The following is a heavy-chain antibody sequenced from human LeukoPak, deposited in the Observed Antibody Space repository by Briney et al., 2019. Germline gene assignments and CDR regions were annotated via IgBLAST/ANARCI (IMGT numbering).Heavy chain of an antibody. J-gene: IGHJ4*02. CDR3: AREIVADGAY. D-gene: IGHD5-12*01. CDR1: GFTFSRDS. V-gene: IGHV3-48*01. Sequence: GGSLRLSCAASGFTFSRDSMNWVRQAPGKGMEWVSYISSSSSKIYYADSVKGRLTISRDNAKNSLYLQMNRLRAEDTAVYYCAREIVADGAYWGQGTLVTVSS. CDR2: ISSSSSKI.